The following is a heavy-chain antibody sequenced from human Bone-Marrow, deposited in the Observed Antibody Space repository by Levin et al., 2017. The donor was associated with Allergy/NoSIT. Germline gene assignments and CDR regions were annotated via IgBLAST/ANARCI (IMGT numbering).Heavy chain of an antibody. CDR3: ARARGYRSNFFGMDV. CDR1: GGTFSSYA. V-gene: IGHV1-69*13. D-gene: IGHD3-16*02. CDR2: IIPIYGTT. Sequence: SVKVSCTASGGTFSSYAISWVRQAPGQGLEWMGGIIPIYGTTNYAQRFQDRVTISADESTSTAYMELSSLRGEDTAVYYCARARGYRSNFFGMDVWGQGTTVNVSS. J-gene: IGHJ6*02.